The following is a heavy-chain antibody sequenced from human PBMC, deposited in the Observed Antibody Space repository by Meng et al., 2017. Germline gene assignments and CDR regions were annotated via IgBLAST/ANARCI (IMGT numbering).Heavy chain of an antibody. J-gene: IGHJ4*02. CDR2: ISYDGSNK. Sequence: GESLKISCAASGFTFSSYAMHWVRQAPGKGLEWVAVISYDGSNKYYADSVKGRFTISRDNSKNTLYLQMNSLRAEDTAVYYCAASTSGEDLLQSQYWGQGTLVTVSS. CDR1: GFTFSSYA. V-gene: IGHV3-30*01. D-gene: IGHD3-16*01. CDR3: AASTSGEDLLQSQY.